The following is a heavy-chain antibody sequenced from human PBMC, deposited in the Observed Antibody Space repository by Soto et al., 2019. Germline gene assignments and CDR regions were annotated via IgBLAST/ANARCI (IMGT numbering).Heavy chain of an antibody. D-gene: IGHD2-2*01. CDR2: INQDGSES. CDR3: ARPAREFNSPGCAN. Sequence: EVQLVESGGGLVQPGGSLRLSCVGSGLAFSTYWMSWVRQAPGKGLEWVAIINQDGSESYYVDSVKCRFTISRDNAKNSLYLQMTSMRADATAVYYCARPAREFNSPGCANWGQGTLVTVSS. J-gene: IGHJ4*02. CDR1: GLAFSTYW. V-gene: IGHV3-7*01.